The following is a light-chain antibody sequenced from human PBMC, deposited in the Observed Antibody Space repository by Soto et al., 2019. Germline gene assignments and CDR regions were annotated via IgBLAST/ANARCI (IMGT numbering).Light chain of an antibody. J-gene: IGKJ1*01. CDR1: QSVSSSY. Sequence: EIVLTQSPGTLSLSPGERATLSCRASQSVSSSYLAWYQQKPGQAPRLLIYGASSRATGIPDRFSGSGSGTDFTLTISRLEPEDFAVYYCQQYYTNSWSFGQGTKVEIK. V-gene: IGKV3-20*01. CDR3: QQYYTNSWS. CDR2: GAS.